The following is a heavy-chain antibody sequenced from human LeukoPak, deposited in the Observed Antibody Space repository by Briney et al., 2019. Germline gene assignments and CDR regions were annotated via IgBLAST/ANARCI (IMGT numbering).Heavy chain of an antibody. Sequence: GGSLRLSCAASGFPFSDFAVHWVRQAPGKGLEWVAVISYDGNNKYYADSVKGRFTISRDNSKNTLHLQMNTLRAEDTAVYYCARDRLSSWYGRLVPASFDYWGQGTLVTVSS. D-gene: IGHD6-13*01. CDR3: ARDRLSSWYGRLVPASFDY. CDR2: ISYDGNNK. V-gene: IGHV3-30*07. J-gene: IGHJ4*02. CDR1: GFPFSDFA.